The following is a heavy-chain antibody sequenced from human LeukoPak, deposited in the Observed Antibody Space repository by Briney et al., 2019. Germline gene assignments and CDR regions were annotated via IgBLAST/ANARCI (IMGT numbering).Heavy chain of an antibody. J-gene: IGHJ3*02. CDR3: ARDLGDEVVTATYAFDI. D-gene: IGHD2-21*02. Sequence: PSETLSLTCTVSGGSISSSSYYWGWIRQPPGKGLEWIGSIYYSGSTYYNPSLKSRVTISVDTSKNQFSLKLGSVTAADTAVYYCARDLGDEVVTATYAFDIWGQGTMVTVSS. CDR1: GGSISSSSYY. V-gene: IGHV4-39*07. CDR2: IYYSGST.